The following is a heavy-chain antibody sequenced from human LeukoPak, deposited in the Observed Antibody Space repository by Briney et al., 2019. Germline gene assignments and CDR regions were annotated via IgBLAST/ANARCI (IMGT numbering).Heavy chain of an antibody. D-gene: IGHD6-6*01. J-gene: IGHJ6*03. CDR2: MNPNSGNT. Sequence: ASVKVSCKASGYTFTSYDINWVRQATGQGLEWMGWMNPNSGNTGYAQKFQGRVTITRNTSISTAYMELSSLRSEDTAVYYCARVSGGGYSSSCYYYYYMDVWGKGTTVTVSS. CDR1: GYTFTSYD. CDR3: ARVSGGGYSSSCYYYYYMDV. V-gene: IGHV1-8*02.